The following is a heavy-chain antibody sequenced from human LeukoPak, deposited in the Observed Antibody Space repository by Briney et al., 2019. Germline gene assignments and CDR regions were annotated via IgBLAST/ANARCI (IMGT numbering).Heavy chain of an antibody. J-gene: IGHJ4*02. CDR1: GFTLSAYW. Sequence: PGGSLRLSCVASGFTLSAYWMSWVRQLPGKGLEWVANIKQDGSETDYVDSVKGRFTISRDNAKNSLYLQMSSLRPEDTAVYYCARDRDGYREYFDYWGQGTLVTVSS. CDR3: ARDRDGYREYFDY. CDR2: IKQDGSET. V-gene: IGHV3-7*01. D-gene: IGHD5-24*01.